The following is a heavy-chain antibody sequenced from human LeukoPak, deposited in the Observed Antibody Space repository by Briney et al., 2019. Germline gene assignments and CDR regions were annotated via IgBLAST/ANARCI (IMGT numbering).Heavy chain of an antibody. CDR1: GFTFNNYG. CDR2: IPDDGRNK. D-gene: IGHD6-13*01. CDR3: AKDRETTASGTFDF. J-gene: IGHJ4*02. Sequence: QPGGSLRLSCAASGFTFNNYGMHYVRQAPGKGLEWVAVIPDDGRNKNYADSVKGRFTISRDSSNNTLYLQMNSLRAEDTGVYFCAKDRETTASGTFDFRGQGTLVTVSS. V-gene: IGHV3-30*18.